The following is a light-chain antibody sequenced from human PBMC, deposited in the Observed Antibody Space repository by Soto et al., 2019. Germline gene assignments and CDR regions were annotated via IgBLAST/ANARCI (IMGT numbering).Light chain of an antibody. V-gene: IGLV1-40*01. Sequence: QSVLTQTPSVSGAPGQRVTISCTGSSSNIGAGYDVHWYHQLPGTAPKLLIYGNSNRPSGVPDRFSGSKSGTSASLAITGLPAEDEADYYCHSYDSSLSGLVFGGGTKLTVL. CDR1: SSNIGAGYD. J-gene: IGLJ2*01. CDR3: HSYDSSLSGLV. CDR2: GNS.